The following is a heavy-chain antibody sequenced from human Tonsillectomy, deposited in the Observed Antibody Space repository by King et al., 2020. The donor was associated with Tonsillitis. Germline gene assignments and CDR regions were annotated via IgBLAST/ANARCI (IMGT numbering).Heavy chain of an antibody. CDR1: GGSISSYY. V-gene: IGHV4-59*01. CDR3: ARDRGLTVRGIKGFDY. J-gene: IGHJ4*02. CDR2: IYYSGRT. Sequence: VQLQESGPGLVKPSETLSLTCTVSGGSISSYYWSWIRQSPGKGLEWIGYIYYSGRTNYNPSLKSRVTVSVDTSKNQFSLKLTSVTAADTAVYYCARDRGLTVRGIKGFDYWGQGTLVTVSS. D-gene: IGHD3-10*01.